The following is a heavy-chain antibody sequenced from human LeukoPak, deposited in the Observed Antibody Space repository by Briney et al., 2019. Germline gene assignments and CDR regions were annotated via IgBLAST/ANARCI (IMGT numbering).Heavy chain of an antibody. CDR3: ARGSIRLTTVIGNFAY. CDR2: INPSGGST. Sequence: GASVKVSCKASGYTFTSYYMHWVRQAPGQGLEWMGIINPSGGSTSYAQKFQGRVTMTRDTSTSTVYMELSSLRSEDTAVYYCARGSIRLTTVIGNFAYWGQGTLVTVSS. D-gene: IGHD4-17*01. V-gene: IGHV1-46*01. CDR1: GYTFTSYY. J-gene: IGHJ4*02.